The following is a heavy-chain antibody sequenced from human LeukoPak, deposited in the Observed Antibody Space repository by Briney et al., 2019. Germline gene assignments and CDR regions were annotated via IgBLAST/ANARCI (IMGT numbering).Heavy chain of an antibody. CDR3: ASPGYCSGSSCYSGYFQH. Sequence: GGSLGLSCAASEFTVSTNYMNWVRQAPGKGLEWVSVVYYDGSTYYADSVKGRFTISRDSSKNTLYLQMNSLRAEDTAVYYCASPGYCSGSSCYSGYFQHWGQGTLVTVSS. CDR1: EFTVSTNY. V-gene: IGHV3-53*01. CDR2: VYYDGST. J-gene: IGHJ1*01. D-gene: IGHD2-15*01.